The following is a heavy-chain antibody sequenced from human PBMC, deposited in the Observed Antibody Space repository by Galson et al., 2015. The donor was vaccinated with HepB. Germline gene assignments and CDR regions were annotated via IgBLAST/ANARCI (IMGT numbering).Heavy chain of an antibody. V-gene: IGHV1-18*04. CDR2: ICAYNGNT. Sequence: SVKVSCKASGYTFTSYGISWVRQAPGQGLEWMGWICAYNGNTNYAQKLQGRVTMTTDTSTSTAYMELRSLRSDDTAVYYCARGAGRDGRDWFGPWDQGTLVTVSS. D-gene: IGHD1-26*01. J-gene: IGHJ5*02. CDR3: ARGAGRDGRDWFGP. CDR1: GYTFTSYG.